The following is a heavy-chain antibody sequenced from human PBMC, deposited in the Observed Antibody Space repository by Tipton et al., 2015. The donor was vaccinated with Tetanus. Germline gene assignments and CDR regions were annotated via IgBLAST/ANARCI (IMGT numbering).Heavy chain of an antibody. V-gene: IGHV3-74*01. CDR3: ARELAYVGSGGDAFDI. D-gene: IGHD3-10*01. J-gene: IGHJ3*02. Sequence: SLRLSCAASGFTFRNYWMHWVRQAPGKGLVWVSRINGEASDTGYADSVKGRLTISRDNTKNMLYLQINSLRAEDTAVYYCARELAYVGSGGDAFDIWGQGTMVTVSS. CDR1: GFTFRNYW. CDR2: INGEASDT.